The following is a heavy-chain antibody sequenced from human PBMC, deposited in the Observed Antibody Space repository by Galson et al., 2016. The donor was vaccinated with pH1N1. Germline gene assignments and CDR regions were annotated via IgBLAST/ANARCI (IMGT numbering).Heavy chain of an antibody. J-gene: IGHJ6*02. CDR1: GGTLSNSA. D-gene: IGHD3-10*01. CDR3: ATAGPLVREILYFSYAMDV. V-gene: IGHV1-69*06. Sequence: SVKVSCKASGGTLSNSAVSWVRQAPGQGLKWMGGISPIFGSINYAQRFQGRVTITADIFANTAYVELSSLRSEDTAIYYCATAGPLVREILYFSYAMDVWGQGTTVTVSS. CDR2: ISPIFGSI.